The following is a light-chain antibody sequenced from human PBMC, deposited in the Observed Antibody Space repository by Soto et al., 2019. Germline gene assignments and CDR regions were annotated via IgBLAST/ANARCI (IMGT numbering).Light chain of an antibody. V-gene: IGKV3-20*01. CDR2: GAS. CDR1: QSVSSSY. Sequence: EIVLTQSPGTLSLSPGERATLSCRASQSVSSSYLAWYQQKPGQAPRLLIYGASSQATGIPDRFSGSGSGTDFTLTISRLEPEDFAVYYCHQYDSSPLTYGARTKVEIK. J-gene: IGKJ4*02. CDR3: HQYDSSPLT.